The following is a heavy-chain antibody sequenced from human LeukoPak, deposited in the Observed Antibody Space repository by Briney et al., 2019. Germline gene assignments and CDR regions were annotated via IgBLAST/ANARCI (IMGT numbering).Heavy chain of an antibody. CDR3: AIDSSGYDHFDY. Sequence: EASVKVSCKASGYTFTDQYMHWVRQAPGQGLEWMGWINPNSGGTNYAQKFQGRVTMTRDTSISTAYMELSRLRSDDTAVYYCAIDSSGYDHFDYWGQGTLVTVSS. CDR2: INPNSGGT. V-gene: IGHV1-2*02. J-gene: IGHJ4*02. CDR1: GYTFTDQY. D-gene: IGHD5-12*01.